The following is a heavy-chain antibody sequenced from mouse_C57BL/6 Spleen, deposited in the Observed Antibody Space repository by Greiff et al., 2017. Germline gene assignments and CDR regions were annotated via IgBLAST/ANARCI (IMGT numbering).Heavy chain of an antibody. V-gene: IGHV1-9*01. Sequence: QVQLQQSGAELMKPGASVKLSCKATGYTFTGYWLEWVKQRPGHGLEWIGEILPGSGRTNYNEKVTGKATFTADTSSNTAYMQLRSLTTEDSAIYYCARPGHYSNYGWYFDVWGTGTTVTVSS. D-gene: IGHD2-5*01. J-gene: IGHJ1*03. CDR3: ARPGHYSNYGWYFDV. CDR1: GYTFTGYW. CDR2: ILPGSGRT.